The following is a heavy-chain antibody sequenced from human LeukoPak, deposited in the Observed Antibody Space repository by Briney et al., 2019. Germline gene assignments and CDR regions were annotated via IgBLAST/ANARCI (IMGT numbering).Heavy chain of an antibody. J-gene: IGHJ6*03. CDR1: GYSISSGYY. CDR2: IYHSGST. Sequence: SEALSLTCAVSGYSISSGYYWGWIRQPPGKGLEWIGSIYHSGSTYYNPSLKSRVTISVDTSKNQFSLKLSSVTAADTAVYYCARIGYSYGPIYYYYMDVWGKGTTVTVSS. D-gene: IGHD5-18*01. V-gene: IGHV4-38-2*01. CDR3: ARIGYSYGPIYYYYMDV.